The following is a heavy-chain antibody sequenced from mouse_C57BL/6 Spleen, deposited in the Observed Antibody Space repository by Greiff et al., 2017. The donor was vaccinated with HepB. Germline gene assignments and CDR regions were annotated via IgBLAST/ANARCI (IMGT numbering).Heavy chain of an antibody. CDR2: IDPSDSYT. CDR1: GYTFPRYW. Sequence: QVQLKQPVAELVLPGASVQLSCKASGYTFPRYWMHWVKQRPGQGLEWIGEIDPSDSYTNYNQKFKGKSTLTVDKSSSTAYMQLSSLTSEDSAVYYCATIYDGYYWGQGTTLTVSS. CDR3: ATIYDGYY. V-gene: IGHV1-69*01. J-gene: IGHJ2*01. D-gene: IGHD2-3*01.